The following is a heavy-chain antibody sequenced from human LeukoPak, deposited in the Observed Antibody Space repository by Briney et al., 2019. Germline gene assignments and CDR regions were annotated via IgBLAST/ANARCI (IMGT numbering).Heavy chain of an antibody. V-gene: IGHV4-39*01. CDR3: ARSASGGYYTNWFDP. CDR1: GGSISSSSYY. CDR2: MSYSGST. Sequence: SETLSLTCTVSGGSISSSSYYWGWIRQPPGKGLEWIGSMSYSGSTYYNPSLKSRVTISVATSKNQFSLKLSSVTAADTAVYYCARSASGGYYTNWFDPWGQGTLVTVSS. J-gene: IGHJ5*02. D-gene: IGHD3-22*01.